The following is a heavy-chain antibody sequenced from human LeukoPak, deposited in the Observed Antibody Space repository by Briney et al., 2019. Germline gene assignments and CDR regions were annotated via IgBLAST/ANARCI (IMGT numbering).Heavy chain of an antibody. CDR2: IGGSGTST. J-gene: IGHJ6*02. Sequence: GASLRLSCAASGFTFSSYAMIWVRQDPGKGLEWVSAIGGSGTSTFYADSVKGRFTISRDNSKNTLYLQMNSLRAEDTAVYYCAKTSQGHPPYYCSMDVWGQGTTVTVSS. CDR1: GFTFSSYA. V-gene: IGHV3-23*01. CDR3: AKTSQGHPPYYCSMDV.